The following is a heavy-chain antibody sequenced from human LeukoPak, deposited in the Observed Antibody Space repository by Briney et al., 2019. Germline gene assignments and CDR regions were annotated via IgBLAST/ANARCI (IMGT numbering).Heavy chain of an antibody. V-gene: IGHV1-46*01. CDR1: ENTFTRDY. D-gene: IGHD6-6*01. J-gene: IGHJ4*02. Sequence: ASVKVSCKASENTFTRDYIHWVRQAPGQGLEWMGIINPSGGSPTYAQKFQGRVTMTKDTSTTTVYMEMSSLRSEDTAMYYCASETPIAAGPPYFDYWGQGTLVTVSS. CDR2: INPSGGSP. CDR3: ASETPIAAGPPYFDY.